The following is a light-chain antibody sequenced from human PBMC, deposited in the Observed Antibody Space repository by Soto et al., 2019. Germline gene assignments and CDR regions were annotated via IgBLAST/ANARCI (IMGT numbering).Light chain of an antibody. V-gene: IGLV4-69*01. Sequence: QLVLTQSPSASASLGASVKLTCTLSSGHSSYAIAWHQQQPEKGPRYLMKLNNDGSHSKGDGIPDRFAASSSGAERYLTISSLQSEDEADYYCHTWGTGIHVFGGGTKVTVL. J-gene: IGLJ2*01. CDR2: LNNDGSH. CDR3: HTWGTGIHV. CDR1: SGHSSYA.